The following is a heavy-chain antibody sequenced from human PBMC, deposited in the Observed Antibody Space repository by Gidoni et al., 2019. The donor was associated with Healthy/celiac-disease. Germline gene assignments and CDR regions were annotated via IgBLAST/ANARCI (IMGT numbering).Heavy chain of an antibody. V-gene: IGHV3-30*03. D-gene: IGHD1-26*01. Sequence: QPGRSLRLSCAASGFTFSSYGMHWVRQAPGKGLEWVAVISYDGSNKYYVDSVKGRFTISRDNSKNTLYLQMNSLRTEDTAVYYCAYSGSSESYYYYGMDVWGQGTTVTVSS. CDR3: AYSGSSESYYYYGMDV. J-gene: IGHJ6*02. CDR1: GFTFSSYG. CDR2: ISYDGSNK.